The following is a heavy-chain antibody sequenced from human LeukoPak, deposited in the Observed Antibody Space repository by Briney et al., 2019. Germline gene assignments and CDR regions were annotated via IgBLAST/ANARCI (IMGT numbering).Heavy chain of an antibody. V-gene: IGHV3-30-3*01. D-gene: IGHD3-22*01. CDR2: ISYDGSNK. CDR1: GFSINIYA. CDR3: ARVGSTMIVVVDFDY. J-gene: IGHJ4*02. Sequence: GRSLRLSCAASGFSINIYAMHWVRQAPGKGLEWVAVISYDGSNKYYADSVKGRFTISRDNSKNTLYLQMNSLRAEDTAVYYCARVGSTMIVVVDFDYWGQGTLVTVSS.